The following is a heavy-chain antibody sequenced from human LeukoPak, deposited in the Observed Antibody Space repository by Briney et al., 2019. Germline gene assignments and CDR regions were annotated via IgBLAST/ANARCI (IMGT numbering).Heavy chain of an antibody. V-gene: IGHV3-23*01. CDR3: ARDYGDYAL. CDR2: ISDTGNT. D-gene: IGHD4-17*01. J-gene: IGHJ4*02. Sequence: GGSLRLSCAASGFTLSSYAMSWVRQAPGKGLEWVSAISDTGNTYHADSVKGRFTISRDSSKNTLFLQMNRLRPEDAAVYYCARDYGDYALWGQGTLVTVSS. CDR1: GFTLSSYA.